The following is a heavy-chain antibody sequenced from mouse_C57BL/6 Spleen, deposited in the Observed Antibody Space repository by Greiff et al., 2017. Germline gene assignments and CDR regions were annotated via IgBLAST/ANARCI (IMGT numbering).Heavy chain of an antibody. CDR3: ASVITTVVATFDY. J-gene: IGHJ2*01. D-gene: IGHD1-1*01. CDR2: IYPRSGNT. CDR1: GYTFTSYG. V-gene: IGHV1-81*01. Sequence: QVHVKQSGAELARPGASVKLSCKASGYTFTSYGISWVKQRTGQGLEWIGEIYPRSGNTYYNEKFKGKATLTADKSSSTAYMELRILTSEDSAVYCCASVITTVVATFDYWGQGTTLTVSS.